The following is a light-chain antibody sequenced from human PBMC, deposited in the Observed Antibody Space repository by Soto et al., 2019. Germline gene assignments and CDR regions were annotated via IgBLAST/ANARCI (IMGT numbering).Light chain of an antibody. CDR1: SGHSSYA. J-gene: IGLJ2*01. CDR2: LNSDGSH. V-gene: IGLV4-69*01. CDR3: QTWGTGIHVV. Sequence: LVLTQSPSASASLGASVKLTCTLSSGHSSYAIAWHQQQPEKGPRYLMKLNSDGSHSKGDGIPDRFSGSSSGAERCLTISSLQSEDEADYYCQTWGTGIHVVFGGGTKVTVL.